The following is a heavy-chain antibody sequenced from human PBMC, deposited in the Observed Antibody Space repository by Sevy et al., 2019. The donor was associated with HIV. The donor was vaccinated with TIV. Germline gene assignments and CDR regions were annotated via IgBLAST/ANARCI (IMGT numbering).Heavy chain of an antibody. CDR1: GFTFSNYV. CDR3: ARELNLGQIVTIEY. CDR2: VTRSNT. Sequence: GGSLRLSCTASGFTFSNYVMAWVRQAAGTGLQWISSVTRSNTYYIDSVRGRFTISRDNSKNTLNLQMNSLSADDTAIYYCARELNLGQIVTIEYWGRGSLVTVSS. D-gene: IGHD3-16*02. J-gene: IGHJ4*02. V-gene: IGHV3-23*01.